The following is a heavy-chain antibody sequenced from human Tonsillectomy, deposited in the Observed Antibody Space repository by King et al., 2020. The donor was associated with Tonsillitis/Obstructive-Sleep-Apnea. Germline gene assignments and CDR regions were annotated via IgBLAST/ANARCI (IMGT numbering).Heavy chain of an antibody. J-gene: IGHJ6*02. CDR2: IYPGDSDT. CDR1: GHSFTSNW. CDR3: ASAPSDVRYYGMDV. Sequence: QLVQSGAEVKKPGESLKISCKGSGHSFTSNWIGWVRQMPGKGLEWMGIIYPGDSDTRYSPSFQGRVSISADKSISTAYLQWNSLKASDPAMYYCASAPSDVRYYGMDVWGQGTTVTVSS. V-gene: IGHV5-51*01.